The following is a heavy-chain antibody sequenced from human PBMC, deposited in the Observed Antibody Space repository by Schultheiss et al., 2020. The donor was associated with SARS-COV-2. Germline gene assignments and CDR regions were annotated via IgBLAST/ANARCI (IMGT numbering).Heavy chain of an antibody. CDR2: IYYSGST. D-gene: IGHD2-2*01. CDR1: GGSISSGGYY. J-gene: IGHJ6*02. Sequence: SQTLSLTCTVSGGSISSGGYYWSWIRQPPGKGLEWIGYIYYSGSTNYNPSLKSRVTISVDTSKNQFSLKLSSVTAADTAVYYCAREARGYCSSTSCSYYYYGMDVWGQGTTVTVSS. CDR3: AREARGYCSSTSCSYYYYGMDV. V-gene: IGHV4-61*08.